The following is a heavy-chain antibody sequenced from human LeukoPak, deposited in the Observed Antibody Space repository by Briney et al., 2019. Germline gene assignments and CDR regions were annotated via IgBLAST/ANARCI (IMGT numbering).Heavy chain of an antibody. Sequence: SETLSLTCTVSGYSLRSGYHWAWFRQPPGKGLEWIGSVSQSGSTYDNPSLKSRVTMSMDTSKNQFSLKLSSVTAADTAVYYCARVLPGYSSGWYNWFDPWGQGTLVTVSS. D-gene: IGHD6-19*01. CDR3: ARVLPGYSSGWYNWFDP. CDR1: GYSLRSGYH. J-gene: IGHJ5*02. CDR2: VSQSGST. V-gene: IGHV4-38-2*02.